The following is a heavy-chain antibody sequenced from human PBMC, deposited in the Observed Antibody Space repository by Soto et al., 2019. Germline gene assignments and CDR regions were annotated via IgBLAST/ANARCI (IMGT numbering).Heavy chain of an antibody. CDR3: ARFSGGFDYGEIDY. V-gene: IGHV3-48*01. D-gene: IGHD4-17*01. Sequence: EVQLVESGGGLVQPGGSLRLSCAASGFTFSSYSMNWVRQAPGKGLEWVSYISSSSTIYYADSVKGRFTISRDNAKNSLYLQMNSLRAEDTAVYYCARFSGGFDYGEIDYWGQGTLVTVSS. CDR2: ISSSSTI. CDR1: GFTFSSYS. J-gene: IGHJ4*02.